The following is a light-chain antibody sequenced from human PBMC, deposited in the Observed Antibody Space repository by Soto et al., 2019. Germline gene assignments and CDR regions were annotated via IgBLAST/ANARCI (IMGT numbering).Light chain of an antibody. CDR3: VSFAGVTYG. Sequence: QSALTQPPSASGSPGQSVTISCTGTSSDVGAYIFVSWYQQHPGKAPKLMVYDVNRRPPGVPDRFFGSKSGNTASLTVSGLQAEDEADYYCVSFAGVTYGFGTGTRSPS. CDR2: DVN. V-gene: IGLV2-8*01. CDR1: SSDVGAYIF. J-gene: IGLJ1*01.